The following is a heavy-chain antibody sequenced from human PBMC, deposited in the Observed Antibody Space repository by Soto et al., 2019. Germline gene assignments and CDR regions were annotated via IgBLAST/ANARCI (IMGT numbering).Heavy chain of an antibody. V-gene: IGHV5-51*01. CDR2: IYPRDSDI. D-gene: IGHD6-19*01. J-gene: IGHJ4*02. CDR1: GDSFTGFW. CDR3: ARQHPLDSRVWYN. Sequence: GESLKISCKVFGDSFTGFWIGWVRQMPGKGLEWVAPIYPRDSDIRYNPSFQGQVTISADRSTTTAYLQWSSLKASDTAIYYCARQHPLDSRVWYNWGQGTLVTVS.